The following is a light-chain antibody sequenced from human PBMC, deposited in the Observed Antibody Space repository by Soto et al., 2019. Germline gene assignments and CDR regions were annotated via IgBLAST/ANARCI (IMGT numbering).Light chain of an antibody. CDR3: QQYSAWPNT. Sequence: EIVMTQSPVTLSVSPGQTATLSCRASQSVSDNLAWYRQRPGQAHRLLIYGASARASGIPVRSSGSGSGTEFTLTISSLQSDDVAIYFCQQYSAWPNTFGQGTKLAI. V-gene: IGKV3-15*01. J-gene: IGKJ2*01. CDR2: GAS. CDR1: QSVSDN.